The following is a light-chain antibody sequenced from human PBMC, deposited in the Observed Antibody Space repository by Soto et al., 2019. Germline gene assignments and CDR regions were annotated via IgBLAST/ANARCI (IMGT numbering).Light chain of an antibody. CDR2: GNS. Sequence: QSVLTQPPSVSGAPEHRVTISCTWSSSNIGAGYDVHWYQQLPGTAPKLLIYGNSNRPSGVPDRFSGSKSGTSASLAITGLQAEDEADYYCQSYDSSLSGWVFGGGTKLTVL. CDR1: SSNIGAGYD. J-gene: IGLJ3*02. V-gene: IGLV1-40*01. CDR3: QSYDSSLSGWV.